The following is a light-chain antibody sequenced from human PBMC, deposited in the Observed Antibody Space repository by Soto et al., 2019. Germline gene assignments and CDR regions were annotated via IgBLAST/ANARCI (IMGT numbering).Light chain of an antibody. J-gene: IGKJ2*01. CDR2: GAS. Sequence: EIVMTQSPATLAVSPGERAALSCRASQSVSSNFAWYQQKPGQAPRLLIYGASSRATGTPARFSGSGSGTEFTLTISSRQSEDLAVYYCQQYNNWPYTFGMGTKLEMK. CDR1: QSVSSN. V-gene: IGKV3-15*01. CDR3: QQYNNWPYT.